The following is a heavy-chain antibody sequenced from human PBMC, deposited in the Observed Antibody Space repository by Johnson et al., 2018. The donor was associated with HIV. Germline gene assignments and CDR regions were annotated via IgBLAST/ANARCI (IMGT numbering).Heavy chain of an antibody. CDR1: GFTFSSYG. V-gene: IGHV3-23*04. Sequence: VQLVESGGGVVQRGGSLRVSCAASGFTFSSYGLSWVRQAPGKGLEWVSAISGSGGSTFYADTMKGRFTISRDNSKSTLYLQMNSLRAEDTAVYYCARRGNYLADAFDIWGQGNGHRLF. CDR3: ARRGNYLADAFDI. CDR2: ISGSGGST. J-gene: IGHJ3*02. D-gene: IGHD1-7*01.